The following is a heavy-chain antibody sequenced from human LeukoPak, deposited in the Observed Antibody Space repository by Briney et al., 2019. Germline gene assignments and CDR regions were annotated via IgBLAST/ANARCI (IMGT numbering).Heavy chain of an antibody. Sequence: SETLSLTCTVSGGSISSYYWSWIRQPPGKGLEWIGYIYYSGSTNYNPSLKSRVTISVDTSKNQFSLKLSSVTAADTAVYYCARGLSSPDTASDYWGQGTLVTVSS. J-gene: IGHJ4*02. D-gene: IGHD5-18*01. CDR1: GGSISSYY. V-gene: IGHV4-59*08. CDR2: IYYSGST. CDR3: ARGLSSPDTASDY.